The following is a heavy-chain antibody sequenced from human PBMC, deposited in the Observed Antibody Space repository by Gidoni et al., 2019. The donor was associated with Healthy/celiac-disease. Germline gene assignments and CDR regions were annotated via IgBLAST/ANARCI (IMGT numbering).Heavy chain of an antibody. V-gene: IGHV1-2*02. CDR3: ATLSPLFSSSSWTRGYFDL. D-gene: IGHD6-13*01. CDR1: GYTLTVYY. J-gene: IGHJ2*01. Sequence: QVQLVQSGAEVKKPGASVKVSCKASGYTLTVYYMHWVRQAPGQGLEGMGWINPNSGGTNYAQKFQGRVTMTRDTSISTAYMELSRLRSDDMAVYYCATLSPLFSSSSWTRGYFDLWGRGTLVTVSS. CDR2: INPNSGGT.